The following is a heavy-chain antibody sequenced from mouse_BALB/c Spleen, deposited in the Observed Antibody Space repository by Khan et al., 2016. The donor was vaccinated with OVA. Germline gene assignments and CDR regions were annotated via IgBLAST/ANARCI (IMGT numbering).Heavy chain of an antibody. CDR2: INPSTGYT. CDR3: ARRELFDIFDY. D-gene: IGHD1-1*02. Sequence: VQLQESGAERAKPGASVKMSCKASGYSFTTYWMHWVKQRPGQGLEWIGYINPSTGYTEYNQKFKDKATLTTDKSSSTAYMQLSSLTSEDSAVNYVARRELFDIFDYWDQGTLMTVLA. J-gene: IGHJ3*01. V-gene: IGHV1-7*01. CDR1: GYSFTTYW.